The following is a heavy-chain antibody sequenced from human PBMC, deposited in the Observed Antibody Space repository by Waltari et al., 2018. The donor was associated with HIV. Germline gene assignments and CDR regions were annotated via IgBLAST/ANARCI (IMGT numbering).Heavy chain of an antibody. Sequence: QVLLEQSGGGLVKPGGSLRLSCAASGFNFSDYYMTWVRQAPGKGLEWVADISRRSTTLNYPDSLRGRFTISRDNTKNFLYLQMDSLRAEDTAVYFCARVLQQQPLVYWYFDVWGRGTLVTVSS. V-gene: IGHV3-11*01. J-gene: IGHJ2*01. CDR1: GFNFSDYY. D-gene: IGHD6-13*01. CDR2: ISRRSTTL. CDR3: ARVLQQQPLVYWYFDV.